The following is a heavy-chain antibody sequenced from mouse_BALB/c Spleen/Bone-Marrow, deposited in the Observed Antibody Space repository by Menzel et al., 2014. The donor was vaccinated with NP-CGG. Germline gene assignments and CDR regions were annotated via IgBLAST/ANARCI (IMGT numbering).Heavy chain of an antibody. CDR2: ISSRGST. J-gene: IGHJ1*01. Sequence: EVKLVESGGGLLKPGGSLKLSCAASGFTFSSYAMSWVRQTPEKRLEWVASISSRGSTYYPDSVKGRFTISRGNARNILYLQMSSLRSEDTAMYYCASLTTGHWYFDVWGAGTTVTVSS. CDR1: GFTFSSYA. D-gene: IGHD1-1*01. CDR3: ASLTTGHWYFDV. V-gene: IGHV5-6-5*01.